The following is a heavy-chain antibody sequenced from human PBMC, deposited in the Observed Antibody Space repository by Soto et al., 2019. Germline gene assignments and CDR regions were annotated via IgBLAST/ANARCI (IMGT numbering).Heavy chain of an antibody. J-gene: IGHJ3*02. D-gene: IGHD2-2*01. CDR2: ISGSGGST. Sequence: GGFPRPSCAASWFTLCSSAMSWVRPAPGERRGGVSAISGSGGSTYYADSVKGRFTISRDNSKNTLYLQMNSLRAEDTAVYYCAKVGPDIVVVPAAEGAFDIWGQGTMVTVSS. V-gene: IGHV3-23*01. CDR1: WFTLCSSA. CDR3: AKVGPDIVVVPAAEGAFDI.